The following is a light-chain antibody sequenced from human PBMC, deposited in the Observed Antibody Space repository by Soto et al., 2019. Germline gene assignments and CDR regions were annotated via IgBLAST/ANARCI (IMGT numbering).Light chain of an antibody. J-gene: IGKJ4*01. V-gene: IGKV1-33*01. CDR1: QDISNY. Sequence: DIQMTQSPSSLSASVGDRVTITCQASQDISNYLNWYQQKPGKAPKLLIYDASNLETGVPSRFSGSGSGTDVTFTISSLQPEDIGTYYCQQYDNLPTFGGGTKVEIK. CDR3: QQYDNLPT. CDR2: DAS.